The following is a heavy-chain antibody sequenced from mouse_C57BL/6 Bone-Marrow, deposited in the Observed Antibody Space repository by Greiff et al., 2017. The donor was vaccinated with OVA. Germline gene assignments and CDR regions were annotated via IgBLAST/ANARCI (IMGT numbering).Heavy chain of an antibody. V-gene: IGHV1-82*01. CDR2: IYPGDGDT. CDR3: ARSTTMITRYWYFDV. Sequence: QVQLKESGPELVKPGASVKISCKASGYAFSSSWMNWVKQRPGKGLEWIGRIYPGDGDTNYNGKFKGKATLTADKSSSTAYMQLSSLTSEDSAVYFCARSTTMITRYWYFDVWGTGTTVTVSS. CDR1: GYAFSSSW. D-gene: IGHD2-4*01. J-gene: IGHJ1*03.